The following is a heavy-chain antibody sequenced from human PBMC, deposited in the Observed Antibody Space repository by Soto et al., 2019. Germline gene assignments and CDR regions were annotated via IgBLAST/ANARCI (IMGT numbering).Heavy chain of an antibody. CDR1: GFTFSNYG. CDR3: AKGVDSSGYSFSPFLDY. V-gene: IGHV3-30*18. J-gene: IGHJ4*02. Sequence: PGGSLRLSCAASGFTFSNYGMHWVRQAPGKGLEWVAVISYDGSNTYYAEYVMGRFTNSRDNSKNTLFLQMNSLRAEYTAVYYCAKGVDSSGYSFSPFLDYWGQGTLVTVSS. CDR2: ISYDGSNT. D-gene: IGHD3-22*01.